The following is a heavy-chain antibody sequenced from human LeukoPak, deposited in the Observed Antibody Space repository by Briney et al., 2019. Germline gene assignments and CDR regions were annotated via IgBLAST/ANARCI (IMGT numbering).Heavy chain of an antibody. J-gene: IGHJ5*02. V-gene: IGHV4-31*03. Sequence: PSGTLSLTCTVSGGSISSGGYYWSWIRQHPGKGLEWIGYIYYSGSTYYNPSLKSRVTISVDTSKNQFSLKLSSVTAADTAVYYCAIVATMTGRWFDPWGQGTLVTVSS. CDR2: IYYSGST. CDR1: GGSISSGGYY. D-gene: IGHD5-12*01. CDR3: AIVATMTGRWFDP.